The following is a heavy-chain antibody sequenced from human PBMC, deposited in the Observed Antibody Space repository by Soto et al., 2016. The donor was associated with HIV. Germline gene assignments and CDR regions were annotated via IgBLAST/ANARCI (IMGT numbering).Heavy chain of an antibody. CDR2: INPHSGDS. CDR3: ARYFLGSGTYTFDY. J-gene: IGHJ4*02. Sequence: QVQLVQSGPEVKKPGASVRVSCKASGYIFTKYYLHWVRQAPGQGLEWMGWINPHSGDSSSAQKFQGRVTMTRDTSISTAHMEVSSLTSDDTAVYYCARYFLGSGTYTFDYWGQGTLITVSS. V-gene: IGHV1-2*02. CDR1: GYIFTKYY. D-gene: IGHD3-10*01.